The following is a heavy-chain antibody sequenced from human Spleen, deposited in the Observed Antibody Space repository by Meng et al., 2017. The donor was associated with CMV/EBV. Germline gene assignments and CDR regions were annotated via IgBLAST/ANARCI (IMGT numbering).Heavy chain of an antibody. J-gene: IGHJ4*02. CDR3: ARDGPYYYDSSGYYSW. CDR2: IYSGGST. CDR1: GGSISSGDYY. V-gene: IGHV3-66*01. D-gene: IGHD3-22*01. Sequence: LSLTCTVSGGSISSGDYYMSWGRQAPGKGLEWVSVIYSGGSTYYADSVKGRFTISRDNSKNTLYLQMNSLRAEDTAVYYCARDGPYYYDSSGYYSWWGQGTLVTVSS.